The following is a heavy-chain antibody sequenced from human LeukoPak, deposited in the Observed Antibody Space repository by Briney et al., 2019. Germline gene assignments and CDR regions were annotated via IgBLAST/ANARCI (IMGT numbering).Heavy chain of an antibody. J-gene: IGHJ4*02. V-gene: IGHV3-21*01. CDR2: ISSSSSSYI. CDR1: GFTFSSYS. Sequence: PGGSLRLSCAASGFTFSSYSMNWVRQAPGKGLEWVSSISSSSSSYIYYADSVKGRFTISRDNAKNSLYLQMNSLRAEDTAVYYCAKVTGGDMITYGGLDYWGQGTLVTVSS. D-gene: IGHD3-16*01. CDR3: AKVTGGDMITYGGLDY.